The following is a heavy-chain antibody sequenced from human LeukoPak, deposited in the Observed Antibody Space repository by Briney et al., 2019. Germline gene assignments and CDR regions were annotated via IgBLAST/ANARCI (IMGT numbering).Heavy chain of an antibody. CDR1: GFTFSSYA. Sequence: SGGSLRLSCAASGFTFSSYAMSWVRQAPGKGLEWVSAISGSGGSTYYADSVKGRFTISRDNSKNTLYLQMNSLRAEDTAVYYCARDNLKYDSSGYAVDYWGQGTLVTVSS. CDR2: ISGSGGST. J-gene: IGHJ4*02. CDR3: ARDNLKYDSSGYAVDY. V-gene: IGHV3-23*01. D-gene: IGHD3-22*01.